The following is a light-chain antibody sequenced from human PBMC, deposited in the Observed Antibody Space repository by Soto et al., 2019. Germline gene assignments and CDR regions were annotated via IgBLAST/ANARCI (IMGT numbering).Light chain of an antibody. CDR3: QQRSNWPPIT. Sequence: EIVLTQSPATLSLSPGERATLSCRASPSVSSYLAWYQNKPGQAPRLLIYDASNRATGIPARFSGSGSGTDFTLTISSLEPEDFAVYYCQQRSNWPPITFGQGTRLEIK. CDR2: DAS. J-gene: IGKJ5*01. V-gene: IGKV3-11*01. CDR1: PSVSSY.